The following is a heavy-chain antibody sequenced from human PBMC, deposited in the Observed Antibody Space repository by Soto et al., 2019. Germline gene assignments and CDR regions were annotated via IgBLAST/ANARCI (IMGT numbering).Heavy chain of an antibody. Sequence: GESLKISCKGSGYSFTSYWIGWVRQMPGKGLEWMGIIYPGDSDTRYSPSFQGQVTISADKSISTAYLQWSSLKASDTAMYYCARLDYYGSANHSYYYGMDVRGQGTTVTVSS. D-gene: IGHD3-10*01. V-gene: IGHV5-51*01. J-gene: IGHJ6*02. CDR2: IYPGDSDT. CDR1: GYSFTSYW. CDR3: ARLDYYGSANHSYYYGMDV.